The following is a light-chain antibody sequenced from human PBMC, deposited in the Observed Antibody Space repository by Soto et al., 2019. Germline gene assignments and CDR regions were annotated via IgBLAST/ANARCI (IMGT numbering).Light chain of an antibody. CDR1: NIGSKS. V-gene: IGLV3-21*02. CDR3: QVWDSSSDHGV. Sequence: SYELTQPPSVSVAPAQTGPRITCGGNNIGSKSVHWYQQKPGQAPVLVVYDDSDRPSGIPERFSGSNSGNTATLTISRVEAGDEADYYCQVWDSSSDHGVFGTGTKVTVL. J-gene: IGLJ1*01. CDR2: DDS.